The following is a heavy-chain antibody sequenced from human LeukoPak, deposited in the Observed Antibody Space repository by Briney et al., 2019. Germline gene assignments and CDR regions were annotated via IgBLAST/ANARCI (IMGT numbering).Heavy chain of an antibody. J-gene: IGHJ4*02. V-gene: IGHV3-48*01. CDR2: MSSSSSTI. CDR3: ATLILVHGLFDY. CDR1: GFTCSIYS. Sequence: GGSLRLSCAASGFTCSIYSMNWVRQAPGKGMEWVSYMSSSSSTIYYADSVKGRFTISRDNAKNSLYLQMNSLRAEDTAVYYRATLILVHGLFDYWGQGTLVTVSS. D-gene: IGHD3-22*01.